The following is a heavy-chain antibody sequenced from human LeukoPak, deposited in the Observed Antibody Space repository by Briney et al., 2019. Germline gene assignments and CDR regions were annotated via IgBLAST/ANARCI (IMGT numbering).Heavy chain of an antibody. D-gene: IGHD2-2*01. CDR2: ISYDGSNK. CDR3: ARDGGSSTSWYSY. J-gene: IGHJ4*02. CDR1: GFTFSSYA. V-gene: IGHV3-30*04. Sequence: GGSLRLSCAASGFTFSSYAMHWVRQAPGKGLEWVAVISYDGSNKYYADSVKGRFTISRDNCKNTLYLQMNSLRAEDTAVYYCARDGGSSTSWYSYWGQGTLVTVSS.